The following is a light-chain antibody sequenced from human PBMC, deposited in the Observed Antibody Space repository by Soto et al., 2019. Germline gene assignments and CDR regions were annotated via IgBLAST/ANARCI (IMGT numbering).Light chain of an antibody. CDR2: EVS. CDR1: SSDVGGYNY. V-gene: IGLV2-14*01. Sequence: QFALTQPASVSGSPGQSITISCTGTSSDVGGYNYVSWYQQHPGKAPKLMIYEVSSRPSGVSNRFSGSKSGNTASLTISGLQSEDEADYYCSSYTSSSTLGVFGGGTKLTVL. J-gene: IGLJ2*01. CDR3: SSYTSSSTLGV.